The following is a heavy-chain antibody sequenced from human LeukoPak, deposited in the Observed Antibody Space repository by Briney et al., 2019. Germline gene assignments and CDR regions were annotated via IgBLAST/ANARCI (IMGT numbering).Heavy chain of an antibody. J-gene: IGHJ4*02. CDR3: ARAKYYYDSSGYPFLDY. V-gene: IGHV3-48*03. Sequence: PGRSLRLSCAASGFTFSSYEMNWVRQAPGKGREWVSYISSSGSTIYYADSVKGRFTISRENAKNSLYLQMNRLRAEDTAVYYCARAKYYYDSSGYPFLDYWGQGTLVTVSS. CDR2: ISSSGSTI. CDR1: GFTFSSYE. D-gene: IGHD3-22*01.